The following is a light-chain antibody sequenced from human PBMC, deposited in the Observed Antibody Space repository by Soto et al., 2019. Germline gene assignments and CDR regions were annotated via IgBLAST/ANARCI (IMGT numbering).Light chain of an antibody. V-gene: IGKV1D-13*01. J-gene: IGKJ4*01. CDR2: AAS. CDR1: QGLSSA. Sequence: AIQLTQSPSSLSASVGDRVTISCRASQGLSSALVWYQQKPGKPPKLLIYAASTLENEVPARFSGSGSGTDFTLTISRLQPEDVGIYYCQQFIDYPLTFGGGTTVDI. CDR3: QQFIDYPLT.